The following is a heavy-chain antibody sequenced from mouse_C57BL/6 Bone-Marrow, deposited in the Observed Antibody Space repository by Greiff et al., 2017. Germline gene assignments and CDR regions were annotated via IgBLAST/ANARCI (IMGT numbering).Heavy chain of an antibody. V-gene: IGHV5-15*01. CDR3: ARRGIYYYGSSLYYAMDY. Sequence: EVKLQESGGGLVQPGGSLKLSCAASGFTFSDYGMAWVRQAPRKGPEWVAFISNLAYSIYYADTVTGRFTISRENAKNTLYLEMSSLRSEDTAMYYCARRGIYYYGSSLYYAMDYWGQGTSVTVSS. D-gene: IGHD1-1*01. CDR2: ISNLAYSI. CDR1: GFTFSDYG. J-gene: IGHJ4*01.